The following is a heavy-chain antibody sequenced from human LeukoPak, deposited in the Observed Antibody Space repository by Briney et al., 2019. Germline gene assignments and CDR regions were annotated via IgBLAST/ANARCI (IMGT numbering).Heavy chain of an antibody. CDR2: ISSNGGTT. CDR3: ARSYYYDSSHTVDY. CDR1: GFTFGSSA. V-gene: IGHV3-23*01. Sequence: GSLRLSCAASGFTFGSSAMTWVRQAPGKGLEWVSTISSNGGTTYYADSVKGRLTISRDNSKNTLYLQMNSLRAEDTAVYYCARSYYYDSSHTVDYWGQGTLVTVSS. D-gene: IGHD3-22*01. J-gene: IGHJ4*02.